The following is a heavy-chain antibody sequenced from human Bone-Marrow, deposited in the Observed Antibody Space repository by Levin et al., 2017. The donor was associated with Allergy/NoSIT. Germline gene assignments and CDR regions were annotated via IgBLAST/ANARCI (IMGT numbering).Heavy chain of an antibody. J-gene: IGHJ4*02. CDR1: GFPFRHSA. CDR2: LSDSGSDT. Sequence: LSLTCAASGFPFRHSAMNWVRQAPGRGLEWVSTLSDSGSDTYYADSVKGRFTISRDNSKNTLYLQMNSLRVEDTAIYFCTKSADADYYSGQNSWGQGTLVIVSS. D-gene: IGHD3-22*01. V-gene: IGHV3-23*01. CDR3: TKSADADYYSGQNS.